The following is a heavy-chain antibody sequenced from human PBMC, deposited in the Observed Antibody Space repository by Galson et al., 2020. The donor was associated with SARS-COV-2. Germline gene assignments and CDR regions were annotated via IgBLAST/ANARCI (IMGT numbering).Heavy chain of an antibody. J-gene: IGHJ6*02. Sequence: SGPTLVKPTQTLTLTCTFSGFSLSTSGMCVSWIRQPPGKALEWLALIDWDDAKYYSTSLKTRLTISKDTSKNQVVLTMTNMDPVDTATYYCARIPVVWELLQSYYYGMDVWGQGTTVTVSS. V-gene: IGHV2-70*01. CDR1: GFSLSTSGMC. CDR3: ARIPVVWELLQSYYYGMDV. D-gene: IGHD1-26*01. CDR2: IDWDDAK.